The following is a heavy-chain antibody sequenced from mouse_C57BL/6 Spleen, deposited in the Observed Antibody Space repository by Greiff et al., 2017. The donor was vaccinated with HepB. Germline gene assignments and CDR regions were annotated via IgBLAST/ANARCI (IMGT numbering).Heavy chain of an antibody. CDR3: TRDRPWFAY. CDR1: GFTFSSYA. CDR2: ISSGGDYI. J-gene: IGHJ3*01. Sequence: EVKLMESGAGLVKPGGSLKLSCAASGFTFSSYAMSWVRQTPEKRLEWVAYISSGGDYIYYADTVKGRFTISRDNARNTLYLQMSSLKSEDTAMYYCTRDRPWFAYWGQGTLVTVSA. V-gene: IGHV5-9-1*02.